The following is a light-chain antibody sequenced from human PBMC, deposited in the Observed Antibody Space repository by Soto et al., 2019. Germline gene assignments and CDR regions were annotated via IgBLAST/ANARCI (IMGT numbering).Light chain of an antibody. CDR3: CSYAGGYTDEV. CDR1: SSDVGTYNY. CDR2: DIS. Sequence: QSVLTQPRSVSGPPGQSVSISCSGTSSDVGTYNYVYWYQQHPGKAPKLMIYDISKRPSGVPDRFSGSKSGNPASLTISGLQAEDEADYYCCSYAGGYTDEVFGGGTKLTVL. J-gene: IGLJ2*01. V-gene: IGLV2-11*01.